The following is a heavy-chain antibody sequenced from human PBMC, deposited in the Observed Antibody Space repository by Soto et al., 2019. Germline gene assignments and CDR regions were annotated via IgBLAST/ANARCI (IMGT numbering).Heavy chain of an antibody. J-gene: IGHJ6*02. CDR2: IYYTGAA. CDR1: GGSINRGVYY. Sequence: QVQLQESGPGLVKPSQTLSRNFSVSGGSINRGVYYWTWIRQHAGRGLEWIGDIYYTGAAYYKPSLKSRVTIVVNATKTLSSLQLSSVTAADTAVYYCAGVDEVGGLVVAMDVWGQGSTVAVSS. V-gene: IGHV4-31*03. D-gene: IGHD2-15*01. CDR3: AGVDEVGGLVVAMDV.